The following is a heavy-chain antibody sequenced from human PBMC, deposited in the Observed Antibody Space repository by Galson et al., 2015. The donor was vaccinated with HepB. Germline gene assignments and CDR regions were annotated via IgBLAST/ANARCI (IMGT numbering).Heavy chain of an antibody. Sequence: SLRLSCAASGFFFSSYGMHWVRQAPGKGLEWVAVIWYDGSDKYYADSVKGRFTISRDNSKNTLYLQMSSLRAEDTAVCYCAGAHDAYSSSRWFDYYYYYGMDVWGQGTTVTVSS. CDR2: IWYDGSDK. J-gene: IGHJ6*02. CDR3: AGAHDAYSSSRWFDYYYYYGMDV. CDR1: GFFFSSYG. D-gene: IGHD6-6*01. V-gene: IGHV3-33*01.